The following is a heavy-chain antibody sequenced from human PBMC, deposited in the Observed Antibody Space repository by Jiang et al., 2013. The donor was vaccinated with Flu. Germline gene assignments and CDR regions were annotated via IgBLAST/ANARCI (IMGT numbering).Heavy chain of an antibody. V-gene: IGHV3-23*01. Sequence: QLLESGGGLVQPGGSLRLSCAASGFTFSSYAMSWVRQAPGKGLEWVSAISGSGGSTYYADSVKGRFTISRDNSKNTLYLQMNSLRAEDTAVYYCAKDRISSVTTRLGAFDIWGQGTMVTVSS. CDR2: ISGSGGST. CDR3: AKDRISSVTTRLGAFDI. D-gene: IGHD4-17*01. J-gene: IGHJ3*02. CDR1: GFTFSSYA.